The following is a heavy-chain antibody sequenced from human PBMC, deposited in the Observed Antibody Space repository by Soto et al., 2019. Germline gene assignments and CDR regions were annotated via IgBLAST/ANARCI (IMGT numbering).Heavy chain of an antibody. CDR2: ISYDGSNK. CDR3: ARDLISGYYQDYYYYGMDV. V-gene: IGHV3-30-3*01. Sequence: GGSLRLSCAASGFTFSSYAMHWVRQAPGKGLEWVAVISYDGSNKYYADSVKGQFTISRDNSKNTLYLQMNSLRAEDTAVYYCARDLISGYYQDYYYYGMDVWGQGTTVTVSS. D-gene: IGHD3-22*01. CDR1: GFTFSSYA. J-gene: IGHJ6*02.